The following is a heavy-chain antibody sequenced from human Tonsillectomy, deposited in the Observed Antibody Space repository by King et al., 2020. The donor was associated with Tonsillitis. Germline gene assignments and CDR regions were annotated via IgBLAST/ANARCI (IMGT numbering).Heavy chain of an antibody. CDR3: ARGIGYSNYAYYCGMDV. V-gene: IGHV1-69*01. Sequence: QLVQSGAEVKKPGSSVKVSCKASGGTFSSYAISWVRQAPGQGLEWMGGIIPIFGTANYAQKFQGRVTITADESTSTAYMELSSLRSEDTAVYYCARGIGYSNYAYYCGMDVWGQGTTVTVSS. J-gene: IGHJ6*02. CDR2: IIPIFGTA. D-gene: IGHD4-11*01. CDR1: GGTFSSYA.